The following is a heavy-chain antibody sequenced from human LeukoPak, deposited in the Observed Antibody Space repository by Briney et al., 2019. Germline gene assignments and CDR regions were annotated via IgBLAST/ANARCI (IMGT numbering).Heavy chain of an antibody. V-gene: IGHV1-24*01. CDR2: FDPEDGET. D-gene: IGHD3-22*01. CDR3: ATDLYYYDSSGYYRIFDY. J-gene: IGHJ4*02. CDR1: GYTLTELS. Sequence: TSVKVSCKVSGYTLTELSMHWVRQAPGKGLEWMGGFDPEDGETIYAQKFQGRVTMTEDTSADTAYMELSSLRSEDTAVYYCATDLYYYDSSGYYRIFDYWGQGTLVTVSS.